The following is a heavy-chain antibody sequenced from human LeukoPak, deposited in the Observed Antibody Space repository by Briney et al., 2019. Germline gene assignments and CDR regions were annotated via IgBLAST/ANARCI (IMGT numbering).Heavy chain of an antibody. CDR2: IYYSGST. CDR3: ARHYWYFDL. J-gene: IGHJ2*01. CDR1: GGSISNYY. Sequence: PSETLSLTCTVSGGSISNYYWNWIRQPPGKGLEWIGYIYYSGSTNYNPSLKSRVTISIDTSKNQFSLKLSSVAAADTAVNYCARHYWYFDLWGRGTLVTVSS. V-gene: IGHV4-59*08.